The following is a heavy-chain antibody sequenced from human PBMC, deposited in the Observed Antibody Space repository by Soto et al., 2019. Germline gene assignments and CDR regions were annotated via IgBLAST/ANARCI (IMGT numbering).Heavy chain of an antibody. CDR3: ARAGNSAHCPYYFGY. J-gene: IGHJ4*02. Sequence: EVQLVASGGGLVQPGGSLRLSCAASSFTFSTYWMSWVRQPPGTGLQWVANIKQDGCEEYYEDSVNGRFTISRDNAKNPLYLQIDSLRSDDTAVYYCARAGNSAHCPYYFGYWGKGTLVAVAS. V-gene: IGHV3-7*01. CDR2: IKQDGCEE. D-gene: IGHD2-21*01. CDR1: SFTFSTYW.